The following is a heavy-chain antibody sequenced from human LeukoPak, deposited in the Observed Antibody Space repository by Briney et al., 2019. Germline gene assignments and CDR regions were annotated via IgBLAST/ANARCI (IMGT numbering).Heavy chain of an antibody. CDR1: GYTFTSYY. J-gene: IGHJ4*02. V-gene: IGHV1-46*01. D-gene: IGHD2-15*01. CDR3: ARDSCSGGNCYGLDY. CDR2: INPSGGST. Sequence: ASVKVSCKASGYTFTSYYMHWVRQDPGQGLEWMGIINPSGGSTSYAQKFQGRVTMTRDTSTRTVYMELSSLRSEDTAVYYCARDSCSGGNCYGLDYWGQGTLVTVSS.